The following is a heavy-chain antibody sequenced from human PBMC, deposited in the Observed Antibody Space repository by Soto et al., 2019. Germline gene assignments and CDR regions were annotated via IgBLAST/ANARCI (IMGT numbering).Heavy chain of an antibody. J-gene: IGHJ4*02. D-gene: IGHD4-17*01. CDR2: ISYDGSNK. CDR1: GYTFNTHA. CDR3: AKGTSTVIDY. Sequence: QVQLVESGGGVVQPGRSLRLSCAGSGYTFNTHAMHWVRQAPGKGLEWVAVISYDGSNKYYADSVKGRFTISRDNSKNALSLQMNSLRPEDTAVYYCAKGTSTVIDYWGQGTLVTVSS. V-gene: IGHV3-30*18.